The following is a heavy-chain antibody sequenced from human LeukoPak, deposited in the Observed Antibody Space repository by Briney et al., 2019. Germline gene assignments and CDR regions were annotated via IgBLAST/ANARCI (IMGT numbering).Heavy chain of an antibody. J-gene: IGHJ4*02. Sequence: PSETLSLTCTVSGGSISSSSYYWGWIRQPPGKGLEWIGSIYYSGSTYYNPSLKSRVTISVDTSKNQFSLKLSSVTAADTAVYYCARDEGTYCSGGSCYPGYFDYWGQGTLVTVSS. CDR1: GGSISSSSYY. V-gene: IGHV4-39*07. CDR3: ARDEGTYCSGGSCYPGYFDY. D-gene: IGHD2-15*01. CDR2: IYYSGST.